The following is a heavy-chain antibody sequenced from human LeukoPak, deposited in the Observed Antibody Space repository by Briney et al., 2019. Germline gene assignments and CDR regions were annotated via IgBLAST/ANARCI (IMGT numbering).Heavy chain of an antibody. CDR3: ARTKRDAFDI. CDR1: GGSISSYY. V-gene: IGHV4-59*01. Sequence: PSETLSLTCTVSGGSISSYYWSWIRQPPGKGLEWIGYIYYSGSTNYNPSLKSRVTISVDTSKNQFSLKLSSVTAADTAVYYCARTKRDAFDIWGQGTMVTVSS. D-gene: IGHD2-8*01. J-gene: IGHJ3*02. CDR2: IYYSGST.